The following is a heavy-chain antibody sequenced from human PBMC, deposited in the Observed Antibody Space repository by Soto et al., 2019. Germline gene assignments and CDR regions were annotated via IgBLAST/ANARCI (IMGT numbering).Heavy chain of an antibody. D-gene: IGHD6-19*01. J-gene: IGHJ4*02. CDR1: GGSVSSTSYY. CDR2: GYYSGST. CDR3: ARHGIGDTTGWFWGY. Sequence: QLQLQESGPGLVKPSETLSLTCSVSGGSVSSTSYYWGWIRQPPGKGLEWIGSGYYSGSTYYNPSLKSRVFIFVDTSKNEFSLTLSSVIAADAAVYYCARHGIGDTTGWFWGYWGQGTLVTVSS. V-gene: IGHV4-39*01.